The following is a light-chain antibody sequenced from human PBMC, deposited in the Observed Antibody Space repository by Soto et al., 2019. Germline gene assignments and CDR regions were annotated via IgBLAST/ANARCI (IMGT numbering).Light chain of an antibody. V-gene: IGLV1-47*02. J-gene: IGLJ3*02. CDR2: NNN. CDR1: NSNIESNY. Sequence: QPVLTQPPSASGTPGQRVTISCSGSNSNIESNYVYWYQQFPGTAPKLLIYNNNQRPSGVPDRFSGSKSGTSASLAVSGLRSEDEADYYCASWDDSLNGHWVFGGGTKLTVL. CDR3: ASWDDSLNGHWV.